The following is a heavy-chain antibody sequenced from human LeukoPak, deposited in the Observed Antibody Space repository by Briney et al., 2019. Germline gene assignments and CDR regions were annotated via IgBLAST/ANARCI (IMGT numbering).Heavy chain of an antibody. Sequence: GESLRLSCAAAGFTFSSYWMSWVRQAPGKGLEWVANIKQDGSEKYYVDSVKGRFTISRDNAKNSLYLQMNSLRSEDTAVYYCARDGYYVSSGYFDAVDIWGQGTMVTVSS. CDR1: GFTFSSYW. CDR3: ARDGYYVSSGYFDAVDI. CDR2: IKQDGSEK. D-gene: IGHD3-22*01. J-gene: IGHJ3*02. V-gene: IGHV3-7*01.